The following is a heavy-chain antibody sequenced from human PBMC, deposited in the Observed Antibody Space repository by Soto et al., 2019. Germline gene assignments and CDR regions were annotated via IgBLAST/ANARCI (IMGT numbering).Heavy chain of an antibody. CDR3: AHRPHYYDSSGYYYYTTDAFDI. J-gene: IGHJ3*02. D-gene: IGHD3-22*01. V-gene: IGHV2-5*01. CDR1: GFSLSTSGVG. Sequence: SGPTLVNPTQTLTLTCTFSGFSLSTSGVGVGWIRQPPGKALEWLALIYWNDDKRYSPSLKSRLTITKDTSKNQVVLTMTNVDPVDTATYYCAHRPHYYDSSGYYYYTTDAFDIWGQGTMVTVSS. CDR2: IYWNDDK.